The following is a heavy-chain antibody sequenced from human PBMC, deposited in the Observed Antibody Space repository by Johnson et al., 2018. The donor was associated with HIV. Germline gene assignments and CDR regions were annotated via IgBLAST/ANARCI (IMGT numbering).Heavy chain of an antibody. CDR3: ATDIVVVLAATATGAAFDI. J-gene: IGHJ3*02. V-gene: IGHV3-7*01. Sequence: VQLVESGGGLVQPGGSLRLSCAASGFTFTSYAMSWVRQAPGKGLEWVANIKQDGSEKYYVDSVKGRFSISRDNAKNSLYLHMNSLRAEDTAVYYCATDIVVVLAATATGAAFDIWGQGTMVTVSS. CDR2: IKQDGSEK. CDR1: GFTFTSYA. D-gene: IGHD2-15*01.